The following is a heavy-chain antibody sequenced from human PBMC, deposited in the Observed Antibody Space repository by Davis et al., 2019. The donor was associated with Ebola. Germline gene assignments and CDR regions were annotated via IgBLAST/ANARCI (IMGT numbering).Heavy chain of an antibody. CDR3: ARDRGNNWIDP. V-gene: IGHV1-46*01. Sequence: ASVTVSCKASGYSFTSYLIHWVRHAPGQGLEWMGIIDPSGGSTNYAQSLQGRITLTRDTSTSAVYMELNSLRSDDTAFYYCARDRGNNWIDPWGQGTLVTVSS. CDR2: IDPSGGST. CDR1: GYSFTSYL. J-gene: IGHJ5*02.